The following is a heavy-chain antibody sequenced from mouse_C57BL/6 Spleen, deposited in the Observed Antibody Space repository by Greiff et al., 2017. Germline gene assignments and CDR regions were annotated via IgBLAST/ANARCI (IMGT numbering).Heavy chain of an antibody. CDR1: GYTFTSYW. Sequence: QVQLQQPGAELVKPGASVKMSCKASGYTFTSYWITWVKQRPGQGLEGIGDIYPGSGSTNYNEKFKSKATLTVDTSSSTAYMQLSSLTSEDSAVYYWASTVVARDYAMDYWGQGTSVTVSS. CDR2: IYPGSGST. D-gene: IGHD1-1*01. V-gene: IGHV1-55*01. CDR3: ASTVVARDYAMDY. J-gene: IGHJ4*01.